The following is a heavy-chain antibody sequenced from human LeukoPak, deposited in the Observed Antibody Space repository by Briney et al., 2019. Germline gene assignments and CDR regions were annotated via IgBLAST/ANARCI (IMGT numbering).Heavy chain of an antibody. D-gene: IGHD3-10*01. V-gene: IGHV7-4-1*02. CDR3: ARELWFGVTDAFDI. CDR1: GYTFTSYG. Sequence: ASVKVSCKASGYTFTSYGISWVRQAPGQGLEWMGWINTNTGNPTYAQGFTGRFVFSLDTSVSTAYLQISSLKAEDTAVYYCARELWFGVTDAFDIWGQGTMVTVSS. J-gene: IGHJ3*02. CDR2: INTNTGNP.